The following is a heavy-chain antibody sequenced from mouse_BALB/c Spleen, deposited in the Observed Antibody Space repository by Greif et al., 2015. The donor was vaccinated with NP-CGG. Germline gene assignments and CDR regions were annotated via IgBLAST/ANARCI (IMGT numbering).Heavy chain of an antibody. CDR3: ARRTGTEAMDY. CDR2: IYPGSGNT. V-gene: IGHV1-84*02. Sequence: QVQLQQSGPELVKPGASVKISCKASGYTFTDYYINWVKQKPGQGLEWIGWIYPGSGNTKYNEKFKGEATLTVDTSSSTACMQLSSLTSEDTAVYFCARRTGTEAMDYWGQGTSVTVSS. J-gene: IGHJ4*01. D-gene: IGHD4-1*01. CDR1: GYTFTDYY.